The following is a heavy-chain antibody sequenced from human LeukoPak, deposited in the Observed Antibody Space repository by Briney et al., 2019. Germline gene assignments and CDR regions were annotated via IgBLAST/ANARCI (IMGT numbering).Heavy chain of an antibody. D-gene: IGHD3-22*01. J-gene: IGHJ3*02. V-gene: IGHV3-21*01. CDR3: AREGLDTIIEWRAFDI. CDR2: ISSSSSYI. CDR1: GFTFSSYS. Sequence: GGSLRLSCAASGFTFSSYSMNWVRQAPGKGLEWVSSISSSSSYIYYADSVKGRFTISRDNAKNSLYLQMNSLRAEDTAVYYCAREGLDTIIEWRAFDIWGQGTMVTVSS.